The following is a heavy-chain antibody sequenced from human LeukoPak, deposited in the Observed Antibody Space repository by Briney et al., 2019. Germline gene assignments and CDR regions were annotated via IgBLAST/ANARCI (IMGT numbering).Heavy chain of an antibody. J-gene: IGHJ5*02. Sequence: TLSLTCTVSGGFISSDGYYWSWIRQRPGKGLEWIGYIYYSSNTYYNPSLKSRVTISIDTSRSQFSLKLSSVTAADTAIYYCAREHSSSSWFDPWGQGTLVTVSS. D-gene: IGHD6-13*01. CDR3: AREHSSSSWFDP. CDR1: GGFISSDGYY. V-gene: IGHV4-31*03. CDR2: IYYSSNT.